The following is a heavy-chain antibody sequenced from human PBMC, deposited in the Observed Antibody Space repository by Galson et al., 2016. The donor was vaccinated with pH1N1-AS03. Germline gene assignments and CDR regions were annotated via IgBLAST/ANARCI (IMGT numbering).Heavy chain of an antibody. V-gene: IGHV3-30*18. D-gene: IGHD2-15*01. CDR1: GFSFRNYG. CDR3: AKAHQQKSAGPGSDAFDI. CDR2: VSFDGSNE. J-gene: IGHJ3*02. Sequence: SLRLSCAASGFSFRNYGMHWVRQAPGKGLEWVAGVSFDGSNEYYADSVKGRFTSSRDNSKNYLQMNSLRVKDTAVYYCAKAHQQKSAGPGSDAFDIWGQGAVVTVSS.